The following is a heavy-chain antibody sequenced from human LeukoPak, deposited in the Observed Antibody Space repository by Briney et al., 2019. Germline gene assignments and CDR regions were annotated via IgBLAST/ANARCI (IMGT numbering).Heavy chain of an antibody. D-gene: IGHD3-22*01. CDR3: ARATYYYDSSGYSRPDY. CDR2: INPSGGST. J-gene: IGHJ4*02. Sequence: ASVKVSCKASGYTFTSYYMHWVRQAPGQGLEWMGIINPSGGSTSYAQKFQGRVTMTRDTSTSTVYMELSSLRSEDTAVYYCARATYYYDSSGYSRPDYWGQGTLVTVSS. CDR1: GYTFTSYY. V-gene: IGHV1-46*01.